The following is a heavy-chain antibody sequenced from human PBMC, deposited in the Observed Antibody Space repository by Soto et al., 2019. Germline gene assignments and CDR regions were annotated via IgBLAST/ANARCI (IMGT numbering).Heavy chain of an antibody. CDR3: ARGMGLGLGEQTALGY. V-gene: IGHV4-34*01. D-gene: IGHD3-16*01. J-gene: IGHJ4*02. CDR1: GGSLSGYY. CDR2: INESGNT. Sequence: QVQLQQWGAGLLKPSETLSLTCAVYGGSLSGYYWSWVRQSPGKGLEWIGEINESGNTKFNPSLESRVTISRDMSKNQFSLELASLTAADAAVYYCARGMGLGLGEQTALGYWGEGTLVTGSS.